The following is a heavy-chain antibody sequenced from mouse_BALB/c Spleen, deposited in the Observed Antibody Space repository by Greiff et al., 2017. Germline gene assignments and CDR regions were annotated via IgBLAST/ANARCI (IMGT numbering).Heavy chain of an antibody. D-gene: IGHD2-12*01. CDR1: GFSLTSYG. J-gene: IGHJ3*01. CDR2: IWSGGST. Sequence: QVQLQQSGPGLVQPSQSLSITCTVSGFSLTSYGVHWVRQSPGKGLEWLGVIWSGGSTDYNAAFISRLSISKDNSKSQVFFKMNSLQANDTAIYYCASPYDRVFAWFAYWGQGTLVTVSA. V-gene: IGHV2-2*02. CDR3: ASPYDRVFAWFAY.